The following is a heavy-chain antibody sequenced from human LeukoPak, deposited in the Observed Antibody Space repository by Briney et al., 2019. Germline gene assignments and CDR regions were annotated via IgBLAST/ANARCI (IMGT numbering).Heavy chain of an antibody. J-gene: IGHJ4*02. CDR2: IKQDGIEK. V-gene: IGHV3-7*01. CDR3: ARATGWYPDF. D-gene: IGHD6-19*01. CDR1: EFTFSDYW. Sequence: PGGSLRLSCTASEFTFSDYWMTWVRQAPGKGLEWVANIKQDGIEKNYVGSVKGRFTISRDNAKNSLYLQMNSLRAEDTALYYCARATGWYPDFWGQGTLVTVSS.